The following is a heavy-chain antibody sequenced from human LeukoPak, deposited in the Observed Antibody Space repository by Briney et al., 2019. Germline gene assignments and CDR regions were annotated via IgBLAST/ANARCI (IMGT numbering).Heavy chain of an antibody. CDR3: ARSDFWSGFRNPYNWFDP. D-gene: IGHD3-3*01. V-gene: IGHV1-2*02. J-gene: IGHJ5*02. CDR1: GYTFTGYY. Sequence: ASVKASYKASGYTFTGYYMHWVRQAPGQGLEWMGWINPNSGGTNYAQKFQGGVTMTRDTSISTAYMELSRLRSDDTAVYYCARSDFWSGFRNPYNWFDPWGQGTLVTVSS. CDR2: INPNSGGT.